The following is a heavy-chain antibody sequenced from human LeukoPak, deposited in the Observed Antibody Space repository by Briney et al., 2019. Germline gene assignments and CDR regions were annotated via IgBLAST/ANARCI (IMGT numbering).Heavy chain of an antibody. J-gene: IGHJ4*02. CDR3: ARGRYYDSSGPTYYFDY. CDR1: GGSFSGYY. Sequence: PSETLSLTCAVYGGSFSGYYWSWIRQPPGKGLEWIGEINHSGSTNYNPSLKSRVTISVDTPKNQFSLKLSSVTAADTAVYYCARGRYYDSSGPTYYFDYWGQGTLVTVSS. D-gene: IGHD3-22*01. V-gene: IGHV4-34*01. CDR2: INHSGST.